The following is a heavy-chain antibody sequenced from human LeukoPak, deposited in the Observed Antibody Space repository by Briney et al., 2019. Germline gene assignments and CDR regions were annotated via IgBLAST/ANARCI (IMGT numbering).Heavy chain of an antibody. CDR3: ASHVGVAAAGTLGYYYGMDV. D-gene: IGHD6-13*01. CDR1: GGTFSSYA. CDR2: IIPIFGTA. J-gene: IGHJ6*02. V-gene: IGHV1-69*13. Sequence: SVKVSCKASGGTFSSYAISWVRQATGQGLEWMGGIIPIFGTANYAQKFQGRVTITADESTSTAYMELSSLRSEDTAVYYCASHVGVAAAGTLGYYYGMDVWGQGTTVTVSS.